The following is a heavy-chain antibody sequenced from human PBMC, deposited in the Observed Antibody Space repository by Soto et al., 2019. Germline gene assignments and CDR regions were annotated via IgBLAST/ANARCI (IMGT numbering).Heavy chain of an antibody. CDR1: GFTVSDSF. J-gene: IGHJ3*02. V-gene: IGHV3-66*01. CDR2: IYAVGTT. Sequence: EVQLVASGGKSVQPGGSLRLSCAASGFTVSDSFMSWFRQAPGKGLEWVSVIYAVGTTFHADSVKGRFIMSRDNYKSTLHLQMNSLRVDDTAIYYCERDTWEGFDIWGQGTMVTDSS. CDR3: ERDTWEGFDI. D-gene: IGHD1-26*01.